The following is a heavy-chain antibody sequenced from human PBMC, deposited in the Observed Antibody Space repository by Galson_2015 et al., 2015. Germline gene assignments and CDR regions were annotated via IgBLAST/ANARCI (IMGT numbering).Heavy chain of an antibody. Sequence: QSGAEVKKPGESLKISCKGFGYSFTSYWIGWVRQMPEKGLEWMGIIFPGDSETRYSPSFQGQVTISADKSITTAYLQWNSLKASDTAMYYCARLVAVYSSSERIDYWGQGTLVTVSS. V-gene: IGHV5-51*01. CDR2: IFPGDSET. J-gene: IGHJ4*02. D-gene: IGHD6-6*01. CDR1: GYSFTSYW. CDR3: ARLVAVYSSSERIDY.